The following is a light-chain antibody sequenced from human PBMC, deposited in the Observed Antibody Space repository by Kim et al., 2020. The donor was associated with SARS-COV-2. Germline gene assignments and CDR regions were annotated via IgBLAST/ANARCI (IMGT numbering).Light chain of an antibody. Sequence: AIRITQSPSSLSASTGDRVTITCRASQGISSYLAWYQQKPGKAPKLLIYAASTLQSGVPSRFSGSGSGTDFTLTISCLQSEDFATYYCQQYYSYPQTFGQETKVEIK. CDR2: AAS. J-gene: IGKJ1*01. CDR1: QGISSY. CDR3: QQYYSYPQT. V-gene: IGKV1-8*01.